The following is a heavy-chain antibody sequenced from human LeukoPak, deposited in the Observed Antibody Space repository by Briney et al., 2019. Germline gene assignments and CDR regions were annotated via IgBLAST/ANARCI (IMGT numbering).Heavy chain of an antibody. V-gene: IGHV3-48*03. CDR2: ITSGGGVI. CDR3: ARKRLADLGDDTSFGGTPFDS. Sequence: GRSLRLPCVASGFTFETYHMNWVRQAPGKGLEWLSGITSGGGVIYYADSVKGRFTISRDDATNSVFLQMSGLTVADTAVYYCARKRLADLGDDTSFGGTPFDSWGEGTLVIVSS. J-gene: IGHJ4*02. D-gene: IGHD3-16*01. CDR1: GFTFETYH.